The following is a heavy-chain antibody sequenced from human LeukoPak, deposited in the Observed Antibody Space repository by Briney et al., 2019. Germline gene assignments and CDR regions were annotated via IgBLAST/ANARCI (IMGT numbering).Heavy chain of an antibody. Sequence: ASVKVSCKASGYTFTSYYMHWVRQAPGQGLEWMGIINPSGGSTSYAQKFQGRVTMTRDTSTSTVYMELSSLRSEDTAVYYCARGPPLEDSSGYYYDGMDVWGQGTTVTVSS. D-gene: IGHD3-22*01. J-gene: IGHJ6*02. CDR1: GYTFTSYY. CDR3: ARGPPLEDSSGYYYDGMDV. CDR2: INPSGGST. V-gene: IGHV1-46*01.